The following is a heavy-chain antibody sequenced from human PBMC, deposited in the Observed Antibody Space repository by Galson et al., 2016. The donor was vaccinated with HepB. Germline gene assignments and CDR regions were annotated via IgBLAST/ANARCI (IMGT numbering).Heavy chain of an antibody. CDR1: GYSFTNYW. V-gene: IGHV5-51*01. D-gene: IGHD2-8*02. J-gene: IGHJ4*02. CDR3: VRLSEESPVLGYRTDGSCDLGFEY. CDR2: IYPADSDV. Sequence: QSGAEVKKPGESLKISCKGSGYSFTNYWIGWVRQMPGKGLEWMGIIYPADSDVMYSPSFQGHVTISADKSIGTAYLQWSSLQAADTAIHYCVRLSEESPVLGYRTDGSCDLGFEYWGQGTLVIVSS.